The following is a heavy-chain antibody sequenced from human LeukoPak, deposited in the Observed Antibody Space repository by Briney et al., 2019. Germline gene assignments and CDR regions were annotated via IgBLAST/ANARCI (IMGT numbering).Heavy chain of an antibody. Sequence: GGSLRLSCAASGFTFSSYGMHWVRQAPGKGLEWVSFIRYDGSNEYYADSVRGRFTISRDNSKNTLYLQMNSLRAEDTAVYYCAKDSSGLWFGKLNGYFDYWGQGTLVTVSS. D-gene: IGHD3-10*01. CDR1: GFTFSSYG. CDR3: AKDSSGLWFGKLNGYFDY. V-gene: IGHV3-30*02. CDR2: IRYDGSNE. J-gene: IGHJ4*02.